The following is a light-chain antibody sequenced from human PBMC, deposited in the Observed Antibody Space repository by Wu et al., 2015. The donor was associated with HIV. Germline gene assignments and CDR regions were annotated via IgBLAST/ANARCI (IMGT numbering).Light chain of an antibody. CDR1: QSVSSNS. Sequence: EIVLTQSPGTLSLSPGERATLSCRASQSVSSNSLAWYQHKPGQAPRLLIYGASSRATGIPDRFSGSGSGTDFTLAISRLEPGDFAVYYCQQYGSSPQTFGQGTKVE. V-gene: IGKV3-20*01. J-gene: IGKJ1*01. CDR2: GAS. CDR3: QQYGSSPQT.